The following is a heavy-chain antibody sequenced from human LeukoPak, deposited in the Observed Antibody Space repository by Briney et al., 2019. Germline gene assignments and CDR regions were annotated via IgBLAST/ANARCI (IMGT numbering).Heavy chain of an antibody. Sequence: SETLSLTCAVYGGSFSGYYWGWIRQPPGKGLEWIGEINHSGSTNYNPSLKSRVTISVDTSKNQFSLKLSSVTAADTAVYYCARRFYSTFDYWGQGTLVTVSS. CDR2: INHSGST. CDR1: GGSFSGYY. CDR3: ARRFYSTFDY. J-gene: IGHJ4*02. V-gene: IGHV4-34*01. D-gene: IGHD3-3*01.